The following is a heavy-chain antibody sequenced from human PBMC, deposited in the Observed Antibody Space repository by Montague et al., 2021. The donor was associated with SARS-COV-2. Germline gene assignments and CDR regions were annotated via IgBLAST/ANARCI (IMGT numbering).Heavy chain of an antibody. CDR1: GDSISSSSYY. Sequence: SETLSLTCTVSGDSISSSSYYWGWIRQPPGKGLEWIGNQHYSGTTYNNPSLKNRVTMSVDTSKNQFSLKLSSVTAADTAVYYCVRDGYTHVDYWGQGTLVTVSS. J-gene: IGHJ4*02. D-gene: IGHD5-24*01. CDR2: QHYSGTT. CDR3: VRDGYTHVDY. V-gene: IGHV4-39*02.